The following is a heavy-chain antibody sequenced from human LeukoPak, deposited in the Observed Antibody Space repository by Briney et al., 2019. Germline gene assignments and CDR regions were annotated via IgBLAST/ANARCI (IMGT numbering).Heavy chain of an antibody. CDR1: GYTFTSYD. CDR3: ATPPLRFLEWFLFDY. D-gene: IGHD3-3*01. Sequence: GASVKVSCKASGYTFTSYDINWVRQATGQGLEWMGWMNPNSGNTGYAQKFQGRVTMTEDTSTDTAYMELSSLRSEDTAVYYCATPPLRFLEWFLFDYWGQGTLVTVSS. CDR2: MNPNSGNT. J-gene: IGHJ4*02. V-gene: IGHV1-8*01.